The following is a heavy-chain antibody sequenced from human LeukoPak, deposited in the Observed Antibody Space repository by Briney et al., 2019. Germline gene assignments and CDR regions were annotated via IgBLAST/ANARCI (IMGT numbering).Heavy chain of an antibody. CDR1: GFTFSSYG. D-gene: IGHD6-19*01. J-gene: IGHJ4*02. CDR2: IWYDGSNK. V-gene: IGHV3-33*01. CDR3: ARLGSGWSFDF. Sequence: GRSLRLSCAASGFTFSSYGIDWVRQTPGKGREWVAVIWYDGSNKYYADSVKGRFIISRDNSKNTVSLQMNSLRVEDTAVYYCARLGSGWSFDFWGQGTLVAVSS.